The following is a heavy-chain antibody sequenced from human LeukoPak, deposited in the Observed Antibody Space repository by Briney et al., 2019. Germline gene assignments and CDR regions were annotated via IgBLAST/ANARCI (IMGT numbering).Heavy chain of an antibody. D-gene: IGHD6-19*01. V-gene: IGHV5-51*01. CDR1: GSRFTTYW. J-gene: IGHJ4*02. CDR3: ARSSGSGSSGWYLDY. Sequence: GESLKISCKGSGSRFTTYWIGWVRQMPGKGLEWMGIIYPGDSDTRYSPSFQGQVTISADKSISTAYLQWSSLKASDTAMYYCARSSGSGSSGWYLDYWGQGTLVTVSS. CDR2: IYPGDSDT.